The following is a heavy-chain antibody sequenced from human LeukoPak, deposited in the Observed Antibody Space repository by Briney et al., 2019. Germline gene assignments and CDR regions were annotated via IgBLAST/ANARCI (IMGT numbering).Heavy chain of an antibody. CDR3: ARKSDAKSYYPD. J-gene: IGHJ4*02. CDR1: GSSIASRNW. V-gene: IGHV4-28*05. CDR2: IYYTGSI. D-gene: IGHD3-10*01. Sequence: SETLSLTCTVSGSSIASRNWWGWIRQPPGKGLEWIGYIYYTGSIYYNPSLKSRVTMSVDTSKNQFSLRLSSVTAVDTAVYYCARKSDAKSYYPDWGQGTLVTVSS.